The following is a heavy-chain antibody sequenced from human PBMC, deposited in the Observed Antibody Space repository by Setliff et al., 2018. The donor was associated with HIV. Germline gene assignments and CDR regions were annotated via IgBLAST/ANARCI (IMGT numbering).Heavy chain of an antibody. D-gene: IGHD2-15*01. CDR2: INSADT. J-gene: IGHJ6*02. CDR3: ARFTDCSGGNCYSYGMDV. Sequence: GGSLRLSCAASGFSFSNYAMTWVRQAPGKGLEWVSTINSADTFYANSAEGRFTISRENAKHSLYLQMNSLRPGDTAVYYCARFTDCSGGNCYSYGMDVWGQGTTVTVSS. CDR1: GFSFSNYA. V-gene: IGHV3-13*04.